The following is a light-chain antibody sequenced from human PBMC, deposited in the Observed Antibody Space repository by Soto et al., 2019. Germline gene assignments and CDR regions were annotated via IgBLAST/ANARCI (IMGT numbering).Light chain of an antibody. CDR2: GAS. CDR1: QSVSNNY. CDR3: QQYATSPLT. Sequence: VLKQSPGTLSLYPGERATLSCRASQSVSNNYLAWYQQKPGQAPRLAIFGASNRATGIPDRFSASGSGTEFTLTISRLEPEDVAVYYCQQYATSPLTFGHGTNADVK. V-gene: IGKV3-20*01. J-gene: IGKJ1*01.